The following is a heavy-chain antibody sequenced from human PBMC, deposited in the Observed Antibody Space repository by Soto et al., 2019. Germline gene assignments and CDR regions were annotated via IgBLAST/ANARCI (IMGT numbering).Heavy chain of an antibody. D-gene: IGHD5-12*01. J-gene: IGHJ6*02. V-gene: IGHV1-8*03. CDR3: ARSDGYNLSPYYGMDV. Sequence: GAAVAASCRACGYTLTRNDIKWVRQETGQGLEWMGWMNPNSGNTGYAQKFQGRVTITRDTSASTAYMELSSLRSEDTAVYYCARSDGYNLSPYYGMDVWGQGTTVTVSS. CDR1: GYTLTRND. CDR2: MNPNSGNT.